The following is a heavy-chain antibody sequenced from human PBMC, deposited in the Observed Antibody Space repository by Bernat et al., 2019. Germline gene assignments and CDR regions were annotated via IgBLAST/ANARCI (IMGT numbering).Heavy chain of an antibody. CDR2: IWYDGSNK. CDR3: ARDRVVVAATIGWYFDL. J-gene: IGHJ2*01. V-gene: IGHV3-33*01. Sequence: QVQLVESGGGVVQPGRSLRLSCAASGFTFSSYGMHWVRQAPGKGLEWVAVIWYDGSNKYYADSVKGRFTISRDNSKNTLYLQMNSLRAEDTAVYYCARDRVVVAATIGWYFDLWGRGTLVTVSS. D-gene: IGHD2-15*01. CDR1: GFTFSSYG.